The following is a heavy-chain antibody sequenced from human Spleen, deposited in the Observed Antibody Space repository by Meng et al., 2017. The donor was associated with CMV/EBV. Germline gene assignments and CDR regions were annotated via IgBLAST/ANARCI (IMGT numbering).Heavy chain of an antibody. J-gene: IGHJ4*02. D-gene: IGHD3-16*01. Sequence: VQLVESGGCLVQPWGSLILSCTDSGFTFSDYWMPWVRQVPGEGLVWVSRIDTDGTITSYAESVKGRFTISRDNAKNTLYLQMNDLRADDSGVYYCARDVCGARDYWGQGTLVTVSS. V-gene: IGHV3-74*01. CDR1: GFTFSDYW. CDR2: IDTDGTIT. CDR3: ARDVCGARDY.